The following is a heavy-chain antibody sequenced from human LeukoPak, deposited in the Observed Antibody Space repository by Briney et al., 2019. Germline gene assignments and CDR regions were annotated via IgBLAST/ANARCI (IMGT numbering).Heavy chain of an antibody. J-gene: IGHJ5*02. CDR3: ARAQLVNNWFDP. V-gene: IGHV4-30-2*01. CDR1: GGSISSGGYS. CDR2: IYHSGST. D-gene: IGHD6-6*01. Sequence: SRTLSLTCAVSGGSISSGGYSWSWIRQPPGKGLEWIGYIYHSGSTYYNPSLKSRVTISVDRSKNQFSLKLSSVTAADTAVYYCARAQLVNNWFDPWGQGTLVTVSS.